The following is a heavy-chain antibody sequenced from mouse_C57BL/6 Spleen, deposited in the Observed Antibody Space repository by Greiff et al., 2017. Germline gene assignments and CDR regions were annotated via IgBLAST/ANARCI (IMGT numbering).Heavy chain of an antibody. Sequence: QVQLQQPGTELVTPGASVKLSCKASGYTFTSYWMHWVKQRPGQGLEWIGNINPSNGGPNYNEKFKSKATLTVDKSSSTAYMPLSSLSSEDSAVYYCARSVAYFDYWGQGTTLTVSS. J-gene: IGHJ2*01. V-gene: IGHV1-53*01. CDR2: INPSNGGP. CDR1: GYTFTSYW. CDR3: ARSVAYFDY.